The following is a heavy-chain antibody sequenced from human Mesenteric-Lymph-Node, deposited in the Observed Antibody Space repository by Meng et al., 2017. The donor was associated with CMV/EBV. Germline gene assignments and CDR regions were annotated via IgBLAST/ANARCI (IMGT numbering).Heavy chain of an antibody. V-gene: IGHV3-53*05. CDR2: IYSGDNT. D-gene: IGHD1-26*01. Sequence: GESLKISCAASGFTVSSHYMSWVRQAPGKGLEWVSVIYSGDNTYYADSVKGRFTISRDNSKNTLYLQMNSLRAEDTAVYYCGVNSGSHYDAFDIWGQGTMVTVSS. J-gene: IGHJ3*02. CDR3: GVNSGSHYDAFDI. CDR1: GFTVSSHY.